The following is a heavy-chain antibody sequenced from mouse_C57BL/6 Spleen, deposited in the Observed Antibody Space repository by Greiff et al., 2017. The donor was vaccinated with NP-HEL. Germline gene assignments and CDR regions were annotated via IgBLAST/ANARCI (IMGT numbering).Heavy chain of an antibody. J-gene: IGHJ1*03. Sequence: EVQLQQSGPELVKPGASVKISCKASGYTFTDYYMNWVKQSHGKSLEWIGDINPNNGGTSYNQKFKGKATLTVDKSSSTAYMELRSLTSEYSAVYYCARYYDYDVRDWYFDVWGTGTTVTVSS. CDR2: INPNNGGT. D-gene: IGHD2-4*01. CDR1: GYTFTDYY. CDR3: ARYYDYDVRDWYFDV. V-gene: IGHV1-26*01.